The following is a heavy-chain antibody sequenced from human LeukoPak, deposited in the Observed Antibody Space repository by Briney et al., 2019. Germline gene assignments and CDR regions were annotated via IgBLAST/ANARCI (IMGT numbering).Heavy chain of an antibody. J-gene: IGHJ4*02. D-gene: IGHD3-22*01. Sequence: PGGSLRGSCAASGLTFSSYWMHWVRQAPGKGLEWVAVAHNDGDTKYYADSVRGRFTISRDNSKNTLHLQMSSLRAEDTAVYYCATGSGSYYSHWGQGTLVTVSS. CDR1: GLTFSSYW. V-gene: IGHV3-30*02. CDR3: ATGSGSYYSH. CDR2: AHNDGDTK.